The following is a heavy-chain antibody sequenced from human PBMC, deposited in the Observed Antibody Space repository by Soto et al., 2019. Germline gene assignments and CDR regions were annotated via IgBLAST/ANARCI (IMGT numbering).Heavy chain of an antibody. CDR3: ARSDVIAAAGTPNYYYYMAV. CDR1: GYTFTGYY. V-gene: IGHV1-2*04. D-gene: IGHD6-13*01. J-gene: IGHJ6*03. Sequence: ASVKVSCKASGYTFTGYYMHWVRQAPGQGLEWMGWINPNSGGTNYAQKFQGWVTMTRDTSISTAYMELSRLRSDDTAVYYCARSDVIAAAGTPNYYYYMAVWGKGTTVTVSS. CDR2: INPNSGGT.